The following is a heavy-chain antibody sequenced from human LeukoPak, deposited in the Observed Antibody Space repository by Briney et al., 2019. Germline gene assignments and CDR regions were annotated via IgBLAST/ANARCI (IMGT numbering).Heavy chain of an antibody. CDR1: GFTFSSHW. CDR3: ASGYTYGYYYLDH. Sequence: PGGSLRLSCAGSGFTFSSHWMYWVRQAPGKGLVWVSRINSDGSSTTYGDSVRGRFTISRDNAKNTLYLQMDSLRAEDTALYFCASGYTYGYYYLDHWDQGTLVTVSS. D-gene: IGHD5-18*01. CDR2: INSDGSST. V-gene: IGHV3-74*01. J-gene: IGHJ4*02.